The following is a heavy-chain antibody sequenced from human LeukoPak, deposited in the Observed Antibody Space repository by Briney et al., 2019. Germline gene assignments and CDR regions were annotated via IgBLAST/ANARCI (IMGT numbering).Heavy chain of an antibody. Sequence: ASVKVSCKASGYTFTSYYMHWVRQAPGQGLEWMGIINPSGGSTSYAQKFQGRVTMTRDMSTSTVYMELSSLRSEDTAVYYCARSTYYYDSSGYYRPSFYYYYMDVWGKGTTVTISS. V-gene: IGHV1-46*01. J-gene: IGHJ6*03. CDR1: GYTFTSYY. CDR2: INPSGGST. CDR3: ARSTYYYDSSGYYRPSFYYYYMDV. D-gene: IGHD3-22*01.